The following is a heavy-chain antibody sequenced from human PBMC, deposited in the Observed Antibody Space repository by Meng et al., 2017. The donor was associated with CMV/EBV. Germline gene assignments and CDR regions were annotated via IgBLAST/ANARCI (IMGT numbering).Heavy chain of an antibody. V-gene: IGHV1-24*01. CDR2: FDPEDGET. CDR1: GYTLTELS. D-gene: IGHD1-14*01. J-gene: IGHJ4*02. Sequence: ALVKVSCKVSGYTLTELSMHWVRQAPGKGLEWMGGFDPEDGETIYAQKFQGRVTMTEDTSTDTAYMELSSLRSEDTAVYYCATIGTTGGYYFDYWGQGTLVTVSS. CDR3: ATIGTTGGYYFDY.